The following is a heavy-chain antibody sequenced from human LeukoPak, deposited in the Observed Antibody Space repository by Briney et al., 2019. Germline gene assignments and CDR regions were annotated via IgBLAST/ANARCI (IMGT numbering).Heavy chain of an antibody. CDR3: ARERDHGYSYGLVLDS. Sequence: SETLSLTCPVSGGSMNTYYWTWLRQPAGKRLEWLGRMYHSGTTNYNSPLYNPSLSSRVTMSVDGAKNQFSLRLKAVTTADTAIYFCARERDHGYSYGLVLDSWGQGSLVTVSS. J-gene: IGHJ4*02. V-gene: IGHV4-4*07. D-gene: IGHD5-18*01. CDR2: MYHSGTT. CDR1: GGSMNTYY.